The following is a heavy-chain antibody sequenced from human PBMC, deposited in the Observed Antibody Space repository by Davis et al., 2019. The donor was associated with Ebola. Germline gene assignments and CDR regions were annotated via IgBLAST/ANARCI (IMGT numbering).Heavy chain of an antibody. Sequence: SVKVSCKASGGTFSSYAISWVRQAPGQGLEWMGGIIPIFGTANYAQKFQGRVTITADESTSTAYMELSSLRSEDTAVYYCARVAAAVDYYYGMDVWGQGTTVTVSS. J-gene: IGHJ6*02. CDR3: ARVAAAVDYYYGMDV. D-gene: IGHD6-13*01. V-gene: IGHV1-69*13. CDR1: GGTFSSYA. CDR2: IIPIFGTA.